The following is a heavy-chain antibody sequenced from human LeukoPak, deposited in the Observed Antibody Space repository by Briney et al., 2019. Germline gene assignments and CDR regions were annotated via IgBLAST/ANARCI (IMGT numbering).Heavy chain of an antibody. Sequence: SETLSLTCTVSGGSISSYYWSWIRQPAGKGLEWIGYIYYSGSTNYNPSLKSRVTISVDTSKNQFSLKLSSVTAADTAVYYCARNNYGGIHDAFDIWGQGTMVTVSS. V-gene: IGHV4-59*01. J-gene: IGHJ3*02. CDR3: ARNNYGGIHDAFDI. CDR2: IYYSGST. D-gene: IGHD4-23*01. CDR1: GGSISSYY.